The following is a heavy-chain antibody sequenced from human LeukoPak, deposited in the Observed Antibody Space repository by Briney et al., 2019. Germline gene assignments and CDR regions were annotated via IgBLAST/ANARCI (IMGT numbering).Heavy chain of an antibody. Sequence: GGSLRLSCAASGFTFSDYHMHWVRQPPGREPLWVARINTDGSSTTYADSVKGRFSISRDNAKNTLFLQMNSPRAEDTAVYYCARGMTYWSGSGKFDYWGQGSLVTVSS. V-gene: IGHV3-74*03. CDR2: INTDGSST. D-gene: IGHD3-10*01. J-gene: IGHJ4*02. CDR1: GFTFSDYH. CDR3: ARGMTYWSGSGKFDY.